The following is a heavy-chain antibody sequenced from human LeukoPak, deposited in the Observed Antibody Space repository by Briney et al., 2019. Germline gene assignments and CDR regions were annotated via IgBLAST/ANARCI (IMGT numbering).Heavy chain of an antibody. J-gene: IGHJ4*02. CDR2: ISSGSRTI. Sequence: GGSLRLSCAASGFAFSSYSMNWVRQAPGRGLEWISYISSGSRTIYYADSVEGRFTISRDNGKNSLHLLLSSLRADDTAVYFCVRESITGHRDFDYWGQGTLITVSP. CDR1: GFAFSSYS. V-gene: IGHV3-48*01. CDR3: VRESITGHRDFDY. D-gene: IGHD1-20*01.